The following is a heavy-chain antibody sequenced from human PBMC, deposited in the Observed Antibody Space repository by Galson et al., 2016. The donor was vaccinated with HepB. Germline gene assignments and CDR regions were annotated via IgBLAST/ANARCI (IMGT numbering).Heavy chain of an antibody. J-gene: IGHJ4*02. D-gene: IGHD1-1*01. Sequence: SLRLSCAASGFTFSNAWMSWVRQAPGKGLEWVGRIKSKNDGETTDYAAPLEDRFTISRDDASSTLYLQMNSLKTEDTAMYYCTIDWNNNHSKWGQGTLVTVSS. CDR2: IKSKNDGETT. V-gene: IGHV3-15*01. CDR1: GFTFSNAW. CDR3: TIDWNNNHSK.